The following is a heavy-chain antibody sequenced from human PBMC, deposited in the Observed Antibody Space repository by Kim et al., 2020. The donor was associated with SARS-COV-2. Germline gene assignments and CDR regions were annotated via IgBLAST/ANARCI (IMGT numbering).Heavy chain of an antibody. V-gene: IGHV3-23*01. CDR3: AKDVGPLPGTTSGFDY. J-gene: IGHJ4*02. CDR2: ISGSGGST. CDR1: GFTFSSYA. D-gene: IGHD1-7*01. Sequence: GGSLRLSCAASGFTFSSYAMSWVRQAPGKGLEWVSAISGSGGSTYYADSVKGRFTISRDNSKNTLYLQMNSLRAEDTAVYYCAKDVGPLPGTTSGFDYWGQGTLVTVSS.